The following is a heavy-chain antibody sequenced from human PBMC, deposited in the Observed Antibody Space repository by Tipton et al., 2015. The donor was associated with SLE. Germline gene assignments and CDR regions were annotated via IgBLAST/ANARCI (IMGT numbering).Heavy chain of an antibody. D-gene: IGHD1-26*01. CDR3: ARRGSQLAFDV. J-gene: IGHJ3*01. V-gene: IGHV5-51*03. Sequence: VQLVQSGAEVKKSGESLKISCQASGYSFTSYWIVWVRQMPGKGLEWMGIIYPGESETRYSPSFQGQVTISADRSTAYLQWSSLKSSDTAMYYCARRGSQLAFDVWAKGQWSPSLQ. CDR1: GYSFTSYW. CDR2: IYPGESET.